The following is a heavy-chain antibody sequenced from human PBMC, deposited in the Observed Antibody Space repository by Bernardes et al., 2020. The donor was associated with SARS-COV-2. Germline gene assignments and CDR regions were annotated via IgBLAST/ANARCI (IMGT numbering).Heavy chain of an antibody. J-gene: IGHJ4*02. CDR2: IYYSGST. CDR3: ARHKRGVIVMVPYYGMDY. D-gene: IGHD3-16*02. Sequence: SETLSLTCTVSGGSISSSSYYWGWIRQPPGKGLEWIGSIYYSGSTYYNPSLKSRVTISVDTSKNQFSLKLSSVTAADTAVYYCARHKRGVIVMVPYYGMDYWGQGTPVTVSS. V-gene: IGHV4-39*01. CDR1: GGSISSSSYY.